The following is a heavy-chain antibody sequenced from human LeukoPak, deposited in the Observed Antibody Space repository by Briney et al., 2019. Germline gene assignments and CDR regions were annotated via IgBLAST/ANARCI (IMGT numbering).Heavy chain of an antibody. CDR1: GFPFSSYA. J-gene: IGHJ4*02. Sequence: GGSLRLSCAASGFPFSSYAMSWVRQAPGKGLEWVSAIGGTGGYTYYADSVKGRFTISRDNARNTLYLHMSSLRAEDTALYYCAKDQRWFELYFGYWGPGMLVTVSS. V-gene: IGHV3-23*01. D-gene: IGHD2-15*01. CDR3: AKDQRWFELYFGY. CDR2: IGGTGGYT.